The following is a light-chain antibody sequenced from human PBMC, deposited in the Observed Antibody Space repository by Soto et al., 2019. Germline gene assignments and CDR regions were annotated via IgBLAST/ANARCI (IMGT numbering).Light chain of an antibody. Sequence: DIQITQSPSTLSASVGDRVTITCRASQSISSWLAWYAQTPGKAPKLPIYDACSLDSGVLSRFSGSGAGTECTLTISSLQPDDVATDYCQQYNSSSWTFGQGTQVDIK. CDR1: QSISSW. CDR3: QQYNSSSWT. V-gene: IGKV1-5*01. J-gene: IGKJ1*01. CDR2: DAC.